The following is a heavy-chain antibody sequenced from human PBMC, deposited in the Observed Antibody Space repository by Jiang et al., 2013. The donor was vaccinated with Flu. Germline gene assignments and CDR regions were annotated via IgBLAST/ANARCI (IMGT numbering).Heavy chain of an antibody. CDR1: GLTFSNYA. Sequence: VQLLESGGGLVQPGGSLRLSCAASGLTFSNYAMSWVRQAPGKGLEWVTTIINSGGNTHYADSVKGRFTISRDDSRNTLYLQMNSLTAEDTAIYYCAREHGPFDSWGQGTLVTVSS. J-gene: IGHJ5*01. V-gene: IGHV3-23*01. CDR3: AREHGPFDS. CDR2: IINSGGNT.